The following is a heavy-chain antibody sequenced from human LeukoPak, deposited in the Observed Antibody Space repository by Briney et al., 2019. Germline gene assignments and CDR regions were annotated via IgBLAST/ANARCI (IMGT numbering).Heavy chain of an antibody. J-gene: IGHJ4*02. V-gene: IGHV4-39*01. CDR1: GGSISSSSYY. D-gene: IGHD6-19*01. Sequence: SETLSLTCTVSGGSISSSSYYWGWIRQPPGKGLEGIGSIYYSGSTYYNPSLKSRVTISVDTSKNQFSLKLSSVTAADTAVYYCASQIAVGGLDYWGQGTLVTVSS. CDR2: IYYSGST. CDR3: ASQIAVGGLDY.